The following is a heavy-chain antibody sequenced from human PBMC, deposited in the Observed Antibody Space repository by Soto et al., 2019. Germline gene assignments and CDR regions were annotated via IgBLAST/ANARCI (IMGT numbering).Heavy chain of an antibody. CDR1: GYTFTSYG. J-gene: IGHJ4*01. CDR3: ARDTPDIAVAGGPDY. V-gene: IGHV1-18*01. Sequence: GASVKVSCMAFGYTFTSYGLSWVRQAPGQGLEWMGWISTYNGNTKYAQMLQGRVTMSTDTSTSTAYMELRSLRSDDAAVYYCARDTPDIAVAGGPDYWGQGTLVTVSS. CDR2: ISTYNGNT. D-gene: IGHD6-19*01.